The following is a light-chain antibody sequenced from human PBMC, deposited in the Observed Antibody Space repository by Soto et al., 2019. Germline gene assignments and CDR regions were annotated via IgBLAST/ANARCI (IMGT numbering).Light chain of an antibody. V-gene: IGKV3D-15*01. Sequence: VLTQSPGTLSLSPGGRATLSCRASRSVNSGYLAWYQQKPGQAPRLLIYAASTRAPGIPARFGGSGSGTEFTLTISSLQSGDFAVYYCQQHKIWPLTFGGGTKVDIK. CDR1: RSVNSGY. CDR3: QQHKIWPLT. J-gene: IGKJ4*01. CDR2: AAS.